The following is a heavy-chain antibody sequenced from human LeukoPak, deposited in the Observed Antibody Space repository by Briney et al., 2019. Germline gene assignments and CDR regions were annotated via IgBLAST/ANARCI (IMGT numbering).Heavy chain of an antibody. CDR2: ISWNSGSI. D-gene: IGHD5-18*01. CDR1: GFTFDDYA. V-gene: IGHV3-9*01. Sequence: GGSLRLSCAASGFTFDDYAMHWVRQAPGKGLEWVSGISWNSGSIGYADSVKGRFTISRDNAKNSLYLQMNSLRAEDTAVYYCARDLDTALIDYYYYGMDVWGQGTTVTVSS. J-gene: IGHJ6*02. CDR3: ARDLDTALIDYYYYGMDV.